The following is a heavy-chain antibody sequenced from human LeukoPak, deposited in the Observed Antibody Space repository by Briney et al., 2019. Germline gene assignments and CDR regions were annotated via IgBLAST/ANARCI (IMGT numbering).Heavy chain of an antibody. D-gene: IGHD6-19*01. CDR2: ISGSGGST. V-gene: IGHV3-23*01. Sequence: GGSLRLSCAASGFTFSSYAMSWVRQAPGKGLEWVSAISGSGGSTYYADPVKGRFTISRDNSKNTLYLQMNSLRAEDTAVYYCAKDLEADSSGWYNAFDIWGQGTMVTVSS. CDR1: GFTFSSYA. J-gene: IGHJ3*02. CDR3: AKDLEADSSGWYNAFDI.